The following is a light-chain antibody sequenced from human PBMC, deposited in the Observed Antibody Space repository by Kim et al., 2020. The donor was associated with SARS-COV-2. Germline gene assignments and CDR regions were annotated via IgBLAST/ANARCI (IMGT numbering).Light chain of an antibody. J-gene: IGKJ5*01. Sequence: EIVLTQSPGTLSLSPGQRATLSCRASQSVSSSYLAWYQQKPGQAPRLLIYGASSRATGIPDRFSGSGSGTDFTLTISRLEPEDFAVYYCQQYVGSITFGQGTRLEIK. CDR3: QQYVGSIT. CDR1: QSVSSSY. CDR2: GAS. V-gene: IGKV3-20*01.